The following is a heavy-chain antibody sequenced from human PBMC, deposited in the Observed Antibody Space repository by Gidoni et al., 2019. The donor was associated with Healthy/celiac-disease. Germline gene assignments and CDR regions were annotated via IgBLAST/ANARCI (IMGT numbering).Heavy chain of an antibody. V-gene: IGHV3-7*03. CDR3: AREGYSGYDGSEGFDY. CDR1: GFTFSSYW. Sequence: EVQLVESGGGLVQPGGSLRLSCAASGFTFSSYWMSWVRQAPGKGLEWVANIKQDGSEKYYVDSVKGRFTISRDNAKNSLYLQMNSLRAEDTAVYYCAREGYSGYDGSEGFDYWGQGTLVTVSS. D-gene: IGHD5-12*01. J-gene: IGHJ4*02. CDR2: IKQDGSEK.